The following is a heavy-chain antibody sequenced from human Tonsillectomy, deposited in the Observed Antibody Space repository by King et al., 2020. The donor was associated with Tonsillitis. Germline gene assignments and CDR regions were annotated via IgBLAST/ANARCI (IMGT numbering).Heavy chain of an antibody. V-gene: IGHV3-30*18. CDR3: AKAPGRTWLFDCFDF. CDR2: ISHDGINK. J-gene: IGHJ4*02. CDR1: GFTFSNYG. D-gene: IGHD6-19*01. Sequence: VQLVESGGGVVQPGRSLRLSCAASGFTFSNYGMHWVRQAPGKGLEWVAVISHDGINKDYADSVKGRVSISRDNSKKTLYLQMNSLRVEDRAVYYCAKAPGRTWLFDCFDFWGQGTLVTVS.